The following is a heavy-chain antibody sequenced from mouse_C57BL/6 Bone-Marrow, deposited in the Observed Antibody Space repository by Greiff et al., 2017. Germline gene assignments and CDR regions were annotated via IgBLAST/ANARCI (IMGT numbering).Heavy chain of an antibody. CDR3: ASDGYYSWFAY. CDR2: IYPRSGNT. Sequence: VQLQQSGAELARPGASVKLSCKASGYTFTSYGISWVKQRTGQGLEWIGEIYPRSGNTYYNEKFKGKATLTADKSSSTAYMELRSLTSEDSAVYFCASDGYYSWFAYWGQGTLVTVSA. CDR1: GYTFTSYG. V-gene: IGHV1-81*01. D-gene: IGHD2-3*01. J-gene: IGHJ3*01.